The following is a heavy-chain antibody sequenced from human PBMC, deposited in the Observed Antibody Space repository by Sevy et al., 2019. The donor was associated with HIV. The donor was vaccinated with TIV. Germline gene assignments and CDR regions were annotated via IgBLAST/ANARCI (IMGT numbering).Heavy chain of an antibody. V-gene: IGHV3-33*01. Sequence: GGSLRLSCAASGFTFSSYGMHWVRQAPGKGLEWVAGIWYDGSNKYYADSVKGRFTISRDNSKNTLYLQMNSPRAEDTVVYYCARALYYYGSGSDYYYYGMDVWGQGTTVTVSS. CDR2: IWYDGSNK. D-gene: IGHD3-10*01. CDR1: GFTFSSYG. J-gene: IGHJ6*02. CDR3: ARALYYYGSGSDYYYYGMDV.